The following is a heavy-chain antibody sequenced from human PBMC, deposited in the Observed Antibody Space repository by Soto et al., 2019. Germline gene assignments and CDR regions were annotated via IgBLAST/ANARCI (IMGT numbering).Heavy chain of an antibody. CDR3: ARRLRNTYGMDV. CDR1: GFTFSSCA. Sequence: GGSLRLSCAASGFTFSSCAMNWVRQAPGKGLEWVSYITSTDTSTTSTIYYADSVKGRFTISRDNAKNSLYLQMNSLRDEDTAAYYCARRLRNTYGMDVWGQGTTVTVSS. CDR2: ITSTDTSTTSTI. J-gene: IGHJ6*02. V-gene: IGHV3-48*02. D-gene: IGHD1-1*01.